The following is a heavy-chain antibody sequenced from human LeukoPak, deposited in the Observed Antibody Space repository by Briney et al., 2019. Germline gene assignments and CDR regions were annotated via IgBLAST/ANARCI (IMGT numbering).Heavy chain of an antibody. Sequence: GGSLRLSCAASGFTFSSYEMNWVRQAPGKGLEWVSYISSSGSTIYYADSVKGRFTISRDNAKNSLYLQMNSLRAEDTAVYSCASRPPRGYDYLGALDYWGQGTLVTVSS. J-gene: IGHJ4*02. CDR3: ASRPPRGYDYLGALDY. V-gene: IGHV3-48*03. CDR2: ISSSGSTI. D-gene: IGHD5-12*01. CDR1: GFTFSSYE.